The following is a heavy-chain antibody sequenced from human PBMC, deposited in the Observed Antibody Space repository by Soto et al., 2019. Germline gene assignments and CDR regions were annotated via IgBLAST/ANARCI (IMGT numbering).Heavy chain of an antibody. CDR1: GFTFSSYG. CDR2: ISYDGSNK. J-gene: IGHJ4*02. D-gene: IGHD2-21*02. Sequence: GGSLRLSCAASGFTFSSYGMHWVRQAPGKGLEWVAVISYDGSNKYYADSVKGRFTISRDNSKNTLYLQMNSLRAEDTAVYYCAKGIVVVTAIYYFDYWGQGTLVTVSS. V-gene: IGHV3-30*18. CDR3: AKGIVVVTAIYYFDY.